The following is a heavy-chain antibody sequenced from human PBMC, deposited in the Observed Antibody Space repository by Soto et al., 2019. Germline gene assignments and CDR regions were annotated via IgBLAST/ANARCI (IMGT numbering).Heavy chain of an antibody. CDR3: AKGQHCSSTSCYFYYYGMDV. CDR1: GLTFSSYG. V-gene: IGHV3-30*18. J-gene: IGHJ6*02. D-gene: IGHD2-2*01. CDR2: ISSDGSNK. Sequence: GGSMRLSCAAAGLTFSSYGMHRVSQTKGKGLEWVAVISSDGSNKFYADSVKGRFTISRDNSKNTLYLQMNSLRAEDTAVYYCAKGQHCSSTSCYFYYYGMDVWGQGTTVTVSS.